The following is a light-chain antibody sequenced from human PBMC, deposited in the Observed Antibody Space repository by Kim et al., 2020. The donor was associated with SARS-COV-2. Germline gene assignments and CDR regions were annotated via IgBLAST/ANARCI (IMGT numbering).Light chain of an antibody. CDR2: EVS. CDR3: CSYAGSSRV. V-gene: IGLV2-23*02. CDR1: SSDVGSYNL. J-gene: IGLJ2*01. Sequence: QSALTQPASVSGSPGQSITISCTGTSSDVGSYNLVSWYQQHPDKAPKLMIYEVSKRPSGVSNRFSGSKSGNTASLTISGLQAEDEADYYCCSYAGSSRVFGGGTQLTVL.